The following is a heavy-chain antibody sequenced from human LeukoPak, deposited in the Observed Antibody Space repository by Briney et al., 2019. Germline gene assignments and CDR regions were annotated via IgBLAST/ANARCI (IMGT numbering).Heavy chain of an antibody. V-gene: IGHV3-21*01. D-gene: IGHD3-3*01. J-gene: IGHJ4*02. CDR2: ISSSSSYI. Sequence: GGSLRLSCAASGFTFSSYSMNWVRQAPGKGLEWVSSISSSSSYIYYADSVKGRFTISRDNAKNSLYLQMNSLRAEDTAVYYCARDRDSDFWSGDYWGQGTLVTVSS. CDR3: ARDRDSDFWSGDY. CDR1: GFTFSSYS.